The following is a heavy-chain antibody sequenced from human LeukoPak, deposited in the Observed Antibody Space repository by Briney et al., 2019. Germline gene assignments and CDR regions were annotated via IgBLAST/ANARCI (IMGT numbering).Heavy chain of an antibody. J-gene: IGHJ5*02. CDR2: INPNSGGT. CDR1: GYTFTGYY. CDR3: AREGPKRGDQWGDSRPFDP. D-gene: IGHD2-21*02. V-gene: IGHV1-2*06. Sequence: ASVKVSCKASGYTFTGYYMHWVRQAPGQGLEWMGLINPNSGGTNYAQKFQGRVTMTRDTSISTAYMELSRLRSDDTAVYYCAREGPKRGDQWGDSRPFDPWGQGTLVTVSS.